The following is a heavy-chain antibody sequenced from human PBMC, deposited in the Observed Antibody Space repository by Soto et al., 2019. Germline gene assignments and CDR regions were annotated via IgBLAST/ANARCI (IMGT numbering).Heavy chain of an antibody. J-gene: IGHJ4*02. V-gene: IGHV4-59*11. CDR1: GGSISNHY. D-gene: IGHD7-27*01. CDR3: TRANWYSEY. Sequence: QVQLQESGPGLVKPSETLSLTCTVSGGSISNHYWSWIRQPPGKGLEWIGYIYYNGNTNYNPSLKSRVTMSVDTSKNPLSLQLSSVTAADTAVYYCTRANWYSEYWGQGTLVTVSS. CDR2: IYYNGNT.